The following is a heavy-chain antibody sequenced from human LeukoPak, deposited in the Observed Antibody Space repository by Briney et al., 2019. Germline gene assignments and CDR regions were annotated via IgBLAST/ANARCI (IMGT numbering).Heavy chain of an antibody. V-gene: IGHV4-39*07. J-gene: IGHJ3*02. CDR3: AKEDYDSSGNDAFDI. CDR2: IYYSGST. D-gene: IGHD3-22*01. CDR1: GGSISSSSYY. Sequence: ETLSLTCTVSGGSISSSSYYWGWIRQPPGKGLEWIGSIYYSGSTYYNPSLKSRVTISVDTSKNQFSLKLSSVTAADTAVYYCAKEDYDSSGNDAFDIWGQGTMVTVSS.